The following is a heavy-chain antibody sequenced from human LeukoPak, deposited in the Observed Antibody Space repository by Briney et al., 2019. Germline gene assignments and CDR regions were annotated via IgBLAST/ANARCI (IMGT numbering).Heavy chain of an antibody. Sequence: PSETLSLTCTVSGGSISSYYWSWIRQPAGKGLEWIGRIYTSGSTNYNPSLKSRVTMSVDTSKNQFSLKLSSVTAADTAVYYCARDRSMVRATLNWFDPRGQGTLVTVSS. J-gene: IGHJ5*02. CDR2: IYTSGST. CDR1: GGSISSYY. CDR3: ARDRSMVRATLNWFDP. V-gene: IGHV4-4*07. D-gene: IGHD3-10*01.